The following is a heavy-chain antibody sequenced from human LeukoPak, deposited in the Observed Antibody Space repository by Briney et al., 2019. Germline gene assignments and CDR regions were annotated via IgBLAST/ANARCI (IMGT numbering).Heavy chain of an antibody. V-gene: IGHV4-59*01. CDR3: ARVTGYVVEDYFDY. Sequence: PSETLSLTCSVSGGSISSYYWSWIRQPPGKGLEWIGYIYYSGSTYYNPSLKSRVTISVDTSKNQFSLRLSSVTAADTAVYYYARVTGYVVEDYFDYWGQGTLVTVSS. D-gene: IGHD2-15*01. CDR2: IYYSGST. J-gene: IGHJ4*02. CDR1: GGSISSYY.